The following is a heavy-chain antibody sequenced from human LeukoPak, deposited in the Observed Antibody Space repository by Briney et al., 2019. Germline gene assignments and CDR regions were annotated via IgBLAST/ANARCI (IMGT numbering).Heavy chain of an antibody. D-gene: IGHD2-15*01. J-gene: IGHJ4*02. V-gene: IGHV3-23*01. CDR3: ARTNFPRRYCSGGNCYSDY. CDR1: GFTFSSYA. Sequence: QPGGSLRPSCAASGFTFSSYAMSWVRQAPGKRLQSVSVISGSGGSTYYADSVKGRFTISRDNSKNTLYLQMNSLRVEDTALYYCARTNFPRRYCSGGNCYSDYWGQGTLVTVSS. CDR2: ISGSGGST.